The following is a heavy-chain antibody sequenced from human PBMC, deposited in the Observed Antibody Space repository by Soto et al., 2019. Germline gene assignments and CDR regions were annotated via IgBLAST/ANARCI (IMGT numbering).Heavy chain of an antibody. CDR2: IYYSGST. CDR1: GGSISSGGYY. J-gene: IGHJ6*02. Sequence: SETLSLTCTVSGGSISSGGYYWSWIRQHPGKGLEWIGYIYYSGSTYYNPSLKSRVTISVDTSKNQFSLKLSSVTAADTAVYYCARDQYCGGDCYPADGDGMDVWGQGTTVTVSS. D-gene: IGHD2-21*02. V-gene: IGHV4-31*03. CDR3: ARDQYCGGDCYPADGDGMDV.